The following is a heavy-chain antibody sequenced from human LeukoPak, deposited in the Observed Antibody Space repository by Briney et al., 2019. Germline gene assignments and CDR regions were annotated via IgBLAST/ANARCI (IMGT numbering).Heavy chain of an antibody. CDR3: ARGGGPAAAYYYGMDV. CDR1: GFTVSSNY. D-gene: IGHD2-2*01. V-gene: IGHV3-66*01. CDR2: IYSGGST. Sequence: GRSLRLSCAASGFTVSSNYMSWVRQAPGKGLEWVSAIYSGGSTYYADSVKGRFTISRDNSKNTLYLQMNSLRAEDTAVYYCARGGGPAAAYYYGMDVWGQGTTVTVSS. J-gene: IGHJ6*02.